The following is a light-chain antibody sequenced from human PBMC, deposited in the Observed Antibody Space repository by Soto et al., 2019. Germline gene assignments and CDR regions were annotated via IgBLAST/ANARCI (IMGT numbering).Light chain of an antibody. CDR1: PSDVGGYNS. V-gene: IGLV2-8*01. CDR2: DVS. Sequence: QSVLTQPPSASGSPGQSVTISCTGTPSDVGGYNSVSWYQPYPGKAPKLMIYDVSKRPSGVPDRFSGSKSGNTASLTVSGLQAEDEANYYCSSYAGSNVLFGGGTKLTVL. CDR3: SSYAGSNVL. J-gene: IGLJ2*01.